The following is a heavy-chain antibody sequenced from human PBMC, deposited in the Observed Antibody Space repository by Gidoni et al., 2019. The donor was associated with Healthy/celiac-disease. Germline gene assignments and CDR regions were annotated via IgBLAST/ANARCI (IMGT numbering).Heavy chain of an antibody. CDR3: ARDFRLVRADYYDGMDV. CDR1: GFTFSSYA. V-gene: IGHV3-30-3*01. Sequence: QVQLVESGGGGVQLGRPLRLPWAASGFTFSSYAMRWVRQAPGKGLEWVSVISYDGSNKYYADSVKGRFTISRDNSKNTLYLQMNSLRAEDTAVYYCARDFRLVRADYYDGMDVWGQGTTVTVSS. D-gene: IGHD6-19*01. CDR2: ISYDGSNK. J-gene: IGHJ6*02.